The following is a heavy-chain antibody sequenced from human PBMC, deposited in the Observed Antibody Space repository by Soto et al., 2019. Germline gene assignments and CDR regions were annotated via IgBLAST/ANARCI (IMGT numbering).Heavy chain of an antibody. CDR1: GGSISRGGYY. Sequence: QVQLQESGPGLVKPSQTLSLTCTVSGGSISRGGYYWSWIRQHPGKGLEWIGYIYYSGSTYYNPSLKSEVTISVDTSKNQFSLKRSSVTAADTAVYYCAQGSRGFNGMDVWGQGTTVTVSS. V-gene: IGHV4-31*01. CDR3: AQGSRGFNGMDV. D-gene: IGHD3-10*01. J-gene: IGHJ6*02. CDR2: IYYSGST.